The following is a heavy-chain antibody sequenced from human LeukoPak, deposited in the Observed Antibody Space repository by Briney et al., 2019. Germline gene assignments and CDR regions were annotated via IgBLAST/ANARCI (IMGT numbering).Heavy chain of an antibody. V-gene: IGHV3-23*01. CDR1: GFTFSSYA. CDR3: AKDLGHGVTAVDY. Sequence: GGSLRLSCAASGFTFSSYAMTWVRQAPGKGLEWVSTISGSGGSTYYADSVKGRFTISRDNSKNTLYLQMNSLRAEDTAIYYCAKDLGHGVTAVDYWGQGTLVTVSS. D-gene: IGHD2-21*02. CDR2: ISGSGGST. J-gene: IGHJ4*02.